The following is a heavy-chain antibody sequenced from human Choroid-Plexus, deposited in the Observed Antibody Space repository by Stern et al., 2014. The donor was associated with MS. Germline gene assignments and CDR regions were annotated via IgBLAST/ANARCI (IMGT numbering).Heavy chain of an antibody. Sequence: QVQLVQSGAEVKKPGASVKVSCKASGYSFTGYYIHWVRRATGQGLEWMGRIDPNSGGANYAQRFQGGVPLTRDTSISTTYMELSSLRSDDTAIYYCARQYCSGGKCHSSAYNYNGMDVWGQGTTVTVSS. CDR2: IDPNSGGA. CDR3: ARQYCSGGKCHSSAYNYNGMDV. V-gene: IGHV1-2*06. CDR1: GYSFTGYY. D-gene: IGHD2-15*01. J-gene: IGHJ6*02.